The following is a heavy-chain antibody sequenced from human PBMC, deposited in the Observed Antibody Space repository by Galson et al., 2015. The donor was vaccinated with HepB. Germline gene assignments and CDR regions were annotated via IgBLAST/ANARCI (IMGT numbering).Heavy chain of an antibody. D-gene: IGHD2-15*01. CDR3: ARDCGGGKCYSDPFDS. CDR1: GFSFSDYD. CDR2: ISKRGDKT. Sequence: SLRLSCAAAGFSFSDYDMNWVRQAPGKGLQWISWISKRGDKTWYADSVKGRFTISRDNADNLLYLRINSLRDEDTATYYCARDCGGGKCYSDPFDSWGQGTLLTVSS. V-gene: IGHV3-48*02. J-gene: IGHJ4*02.